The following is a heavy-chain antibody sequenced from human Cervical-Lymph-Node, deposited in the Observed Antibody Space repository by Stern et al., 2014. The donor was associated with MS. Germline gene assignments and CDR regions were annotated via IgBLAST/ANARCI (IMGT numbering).Heavy chain of an antibody. CDR3: ARHDRIALGTAIGK. CDR1: GVSLSIDSYY. J-gene: IGHJ4*02. Sequence: QVQLQESGPGLVKPSETLSLTCSVSGVSLSIDSYYWGWVRQTPGQGLEWIGSVSHSGTTYYNPSLKSRFTISADTSNNQSSLNLSSVTAADTGVYYCARHDRIALGTAIGKWGQGTLVTVSP. V-gene: IGHV4-39*01. CDR2: VSHSGTT. D-gene: IGHD2-21*02.